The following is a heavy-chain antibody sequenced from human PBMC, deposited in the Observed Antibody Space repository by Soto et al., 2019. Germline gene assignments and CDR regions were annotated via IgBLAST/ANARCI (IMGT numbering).Heavy chain of an antibody. V-gene: IGHV4-59*01. CDR1: GGSISNYY. D-gene: IGHD3-16*01. CDR3: ARESGEDDYIQPSPFGN. Sequence: PSETLSLTCTVSGGSISNYYWTWIRQPPGKGLESIGYIYYTGSTYYNPSLKSRVTISVDASKNQFSLKLSSVTAADTAVYYCARESGEDDYIQPSPFGNWGQGILVTVSS. J-gene: IGHJ4*02. CDR2: IYYTGST.